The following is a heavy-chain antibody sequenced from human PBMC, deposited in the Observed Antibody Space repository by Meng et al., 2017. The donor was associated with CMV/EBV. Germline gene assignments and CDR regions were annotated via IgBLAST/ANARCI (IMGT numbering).Heavy chain of an antibody. CDR1: GFTFSSYT. J-gene: IGHJ4*02. CDR3: AREGGYDTALDY. CDR2: ITSTSTYR. Sequence: TASGFTFSSYTLNWVRQAPGKGLEWVSSITSTSTYRHYADSLKGRFTISRDNAKSSLYLQMNSLRAEDTAVYYCAREGGYDTALDYWGQGTLVTVSS. V-gene: IGHV3-21*01. D-gene: IGHD3-22*01.